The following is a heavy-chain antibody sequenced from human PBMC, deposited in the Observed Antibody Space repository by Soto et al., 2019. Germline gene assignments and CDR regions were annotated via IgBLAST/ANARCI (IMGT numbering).Heavy chain of an antibody. V-gene: IGHV4-39*01. J-gene: IGHJ5*01. D-gene: IGHD2-21*01. CDR3: GRVVEGATRHTDFDS. CDR1: ALSIHNIHSF. CDR2: VYYSGGA. Sequence: EPLSLTCSLSALSIHNIHSFWAWLRHPLGKGLEFIANVYYSGGAHYNTSFKSRVTISVDTATNQVSLRMSSVTAADTAVYFCGRVVEGATRHTDFDSWGQGNLVTVSS.